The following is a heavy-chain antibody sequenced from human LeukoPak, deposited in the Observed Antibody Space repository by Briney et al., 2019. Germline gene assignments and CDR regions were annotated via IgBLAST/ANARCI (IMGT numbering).Heavy chain of an antibody. D-gene: IGHD3-22*01. CDR2: IRGSGGNT. J-gene: IGHJ4*02. CDR3: AKGIDTTGYYPFDY. Sequence: GGSLRLSCAASGFTFSSYAMSWVRQAPGKGLEWVSAIRGSGGNTYYADSVKGRFTISRDSAKNTLFLQMNSLRAEDTAVYYCAKGIDTTGYYPFDYWGQGTLVTVSS. V-gene: IGHV3-23*01. CDR1: GFTFSSYA.